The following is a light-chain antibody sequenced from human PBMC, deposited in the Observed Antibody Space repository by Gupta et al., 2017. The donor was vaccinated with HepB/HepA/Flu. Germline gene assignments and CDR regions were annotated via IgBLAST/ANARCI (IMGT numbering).Light chain of an antibody. Sequence: DIQMTQSPSALSASVGDRVTITCQASQDIRNYLNWYQQKPGKAPKLLIYDAFNLEIGVPSRFSGSGSGTDFTFTSNSLQPEDIATYYWQQYHSFPTFGHGTKVDIK. J-gene: IGKJ3*01. V-gene: IGKV1-33*01. CDR1: QDIRNY. CDR2: DAF. CDR3: QQYHSFPT.